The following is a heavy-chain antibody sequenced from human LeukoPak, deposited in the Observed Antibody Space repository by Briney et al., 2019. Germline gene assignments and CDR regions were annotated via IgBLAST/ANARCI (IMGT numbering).Heavy chain of an antibody. CDR3: ARNLIEGYSSSCSLGMDV. J-gene: IGHJ6*04. D-gene: IGHD6-13*01. CDR2: IYYSGST. Sequence: SETLSLTCTVSGGSISSSSYYWGWIRQPPGKGLEWIGSIYYSGSTNYNPSLKSRVTISVDTSKNQFSLKLSSVTAADTAVYYCARNLIEGYSSSCSLGMDVWGKGTTVTISS. V-gene: IGHV4-39*07. CDR1: GGSISSSSYY.